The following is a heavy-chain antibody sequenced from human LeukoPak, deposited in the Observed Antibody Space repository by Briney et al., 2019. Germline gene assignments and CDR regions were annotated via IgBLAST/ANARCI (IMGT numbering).Heavy chain of an antibody. V-gene: IGHV3-53*01. CDR3: ARRYDSSGYYHDY. D-gene: IGHD3-22*01. CDR1: GFTVSSNY. Sequence: GGSLRLSCAASGFTVSSNYMSWVRQAPGKGLEWVSVIYSGGSTYYADSVKGRFTISRDNSKNTLYLQMNSLRAEDTAVYYCARRYDSSGYYHDYWGQGTLVTVSS. J-gene: IGHJ4*02. CDR2: IYSGGST.